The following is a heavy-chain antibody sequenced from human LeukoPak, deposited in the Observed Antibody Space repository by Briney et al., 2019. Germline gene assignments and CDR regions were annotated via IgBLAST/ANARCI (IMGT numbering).Heavy chain of an antibody. J-gene: IGHJ4*02. CDR2: MYYSGST. Sequence: KPSETLSLTCTVSGGSISSYYWSWIRQTPGKGLEWIGYMYYSGSTNYNPSLKSRVTISVDTSKNQFSLKLSSVTAADTAVYYCAGTYYYDSSGRLFDYWGQGTLVTVSS. CDR3: AGTYYYDSSGRLFDY. D-gene: IGHD3-22*01. V-gene: IGHV4-59*01. CDR1: GGSISSYY.